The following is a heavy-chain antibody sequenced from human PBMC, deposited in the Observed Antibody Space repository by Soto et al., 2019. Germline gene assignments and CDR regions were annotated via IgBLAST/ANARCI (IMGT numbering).Heavy chain of an antibody. V-gene: IGHV3-15*01. CDR1: GLTFNKAW. J-gene: IGHJ6*02. Sequence: EVQLVESGGGLVKPGGSLRLSCVASGLTFNKAWMSWVRQAPGKGLEWVGRIKSKSDGETTDFAAPVKGRFSISRDDSKNAVYLQMSSVKTEDXXXXXCSTDTAPYFYYYGXDDWGQGT. CDR3: STDTAPYFYYYGXDD. D-gene: IGHD5-18*01. CDR2: IKSKSDGETT.